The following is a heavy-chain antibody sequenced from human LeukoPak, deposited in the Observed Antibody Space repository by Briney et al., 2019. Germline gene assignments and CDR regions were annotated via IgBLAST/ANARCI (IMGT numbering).Heavy chain of an antibody. CDR2: ISSSSSYI. D-gene: IGHD3-22*01. CDR1: GFTFSSYS. V-gene: IGHV3-21*01. J-gene: IGHJ4*02. Sequence: SGGSLRLSCAASGFTFSSYSMNWVRQAPGKGLEWVSSISSSSSYIYYADSVKGRFTISRDNAKNSVYLHMNSLRAEDTAVYYCARDGSYYDTGYFDYWGQGTLVTVSS. CDR3: ARDGSYYDTGYFDY.